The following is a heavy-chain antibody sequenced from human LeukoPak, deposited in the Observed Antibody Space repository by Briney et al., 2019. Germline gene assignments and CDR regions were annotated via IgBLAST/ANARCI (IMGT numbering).Heavy chain of an antibody. J-gene: IGHJ3*02. Sequence: GGSLRLSCAASGFTFSSYGMHWVRQAPGKGLEWVAFIRYDGSNKYYADSVKGRFTISRDNSKNTLYLQMNSLRAEDTAVYYCARERPYYYGSGTYTGDGFDIWGQGTMVTVSS. D-gene: IGHD3-10*01. CDR1: GFTFSSYG. CDR2: IRYDGSNK. V-gene: IGHV3-30*02. CDR3: ARERPYYYGSGTYTGDGFDI.